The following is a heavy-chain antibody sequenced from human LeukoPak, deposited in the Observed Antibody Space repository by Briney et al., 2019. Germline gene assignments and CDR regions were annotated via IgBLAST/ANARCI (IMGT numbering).Heavy chain of an antibody. V-gene: IGHV3-23*01. CDR3: AKGPRRTLGVVIMRHWFDP. J-gene: IGHJ5*02. CDR1: GFTFSSYA. D-gene: IGHD3-3*01. Sequence: PGGSLRLSCAASGFTFSSYAMSWVRQAPGKGLEWVSAISGSGGSTYYADSVKGRFTISRDNSKNTLYLQMNSLRAEDTAVYYCAKGPRRTLGVVIMRHWFDPWGQGTLVTVSS. CDR2: ISGSGGST.